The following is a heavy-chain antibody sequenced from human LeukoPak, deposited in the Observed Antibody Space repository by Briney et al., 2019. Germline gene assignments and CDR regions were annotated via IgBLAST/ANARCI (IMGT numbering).Heavy chain of an antibody. V-gene: IGHV1-18*01. D-gene: IGHD1-14*01. Sequence: ASVKVSCKTSGYPFTHYYITWVRQPPGQGLEWMGWVSGYNAKTSYAQKFQGRVTMTIETSTTTAYMELESLRSDDTAVYYCARETSTTWPPRYFQHWGQGTLVAVSS. CDR3: ARETSTTWPPRYFQH. CDR1: GYPFTHYY. CDR2: VSGYNAKT. J-gene: IGHJ1*01.